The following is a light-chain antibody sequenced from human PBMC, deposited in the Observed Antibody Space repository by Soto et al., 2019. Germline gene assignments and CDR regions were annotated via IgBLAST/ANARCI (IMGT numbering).Light chain of an antibody. CDR3: SAWDDSRNGPV. Sequence: QSVLTQPPSASGTPGQRVTISCSGSSSNIGSNNVNWYQQHQGTAPKLLIYSNNQRPSGVPDRCSVSKSDTAASLAISGLQSEDEDDYYCSAWDDSRNGPVFGGGTKLTVL. J-gene: IGLJ2*01. V-gene: IGLV1-44*01. CDR2: SNN. CDR1: SSNIGSNN.